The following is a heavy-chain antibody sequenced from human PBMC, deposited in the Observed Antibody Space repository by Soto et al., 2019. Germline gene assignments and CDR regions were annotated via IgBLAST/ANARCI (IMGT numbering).Heavy chain of an antibody. CDR1: GGSISSADYY. D-gene: IGHD1-26*01. V-gene: IGHV4-31*03. J-gene: IGHJ6*02. Sequence: PSETLSLTCTISGGSISSADYYWSWIRQHPGKGLEWIGYITYIGSTYYIPSLRGRVTISVDTSKTQFSLKLSSVTAADTAVYHCAREFTGTYPYSYGMDVWGQGTTVTVSS. CDR3: AREFTGTYPYSYGMDV. CDR2: ITYIGST.